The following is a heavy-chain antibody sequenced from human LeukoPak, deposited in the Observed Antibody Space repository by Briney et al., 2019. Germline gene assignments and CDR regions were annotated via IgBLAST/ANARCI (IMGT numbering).Heavy chain of an antibody. J-gene: IGHJ4*02. V-gene: IGHV1-2*02. CDR1: GYTFTGYY. CDR3: ARDKPAEAALDF. CDR2: INPNSGGT. Sequence: ASVKVSCKASGYTFTGYYIHWVRQAPGQGLEWMGWINPNSGGTNYAQKFKGRVTMTRDRSINTAYMDFRSLTYDDTAVYYCARDKPAEAALDFWGQGTLVTVSS.